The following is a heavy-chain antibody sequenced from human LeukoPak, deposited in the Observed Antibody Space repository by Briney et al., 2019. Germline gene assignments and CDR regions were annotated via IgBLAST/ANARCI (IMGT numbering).Heavy chain of an antibody. D-gene: IGHD2-21*01. CDR1: GGSIGSYY. Sequence: SETLSLTCTVSGGSIGSYYWIWIRQPQGKGLEWIGYIYYSGTTNYNPSLKSRVTMSVDTSKNQFSLKLSSVTAADTAVYYCAIDCGRYFDYWGQGTLVTVSS. V-gene: IGHV4-59*01. J-gene: IGHJ4*02. CDR3: AIDCGRYFDY. CDR2: IYYSGTT.